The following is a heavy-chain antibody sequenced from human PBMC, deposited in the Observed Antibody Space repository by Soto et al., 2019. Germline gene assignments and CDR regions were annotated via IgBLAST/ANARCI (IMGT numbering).Heavy chain of an antibody. CDR3: TPLALTSYSDGYEFSD. Sequence: EGQLVESGGGLVKPGGSLRLSCAASGFTFSNVWMNWVRQAPGKGLEWVGRIKSRLDGETIDYAAPVKGRFTISRDNSKNILYLQMNSLKIEDTGVYYCTPLALTSYSDGYEFSDWRQGTLVTVSS. V-gene: IGHV3-15*07. J-gene: IGHJ4*02. CDR1: GFTFSNVW. CDR2: IKSRLDGETI. D-gene: IGHD6-19*01.